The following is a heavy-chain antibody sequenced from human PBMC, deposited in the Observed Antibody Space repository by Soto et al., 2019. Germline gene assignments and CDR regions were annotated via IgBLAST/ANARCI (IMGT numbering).Heavy chain of an antibody. CDR2: IWYDGSNK. V-gene: IGHV3-33*01. CDR3: ARTVRTPRGGMDV. CDR1: GFTFSSYG. D-gene: IGHD3-16*02. Sequence: QVQLVESGGGVVQPGRSLRLSCAASGFTFSSYGMHWVRQAPGKGLEWVAVIWYDGSNKYYADSVKGRFTISRDNSKNTLYLQMNSLRAEDTAVYYCARTVRTPRGGMDVWGQGTTVTVSS. J-gene: IGHJ6*02.